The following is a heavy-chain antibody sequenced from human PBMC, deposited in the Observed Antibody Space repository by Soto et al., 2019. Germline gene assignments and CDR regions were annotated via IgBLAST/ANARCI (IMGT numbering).Heavy chain of an antibody. D-gene: IGHD2-15*01. Sequence: QVQLVQSGAEVKKPGASVKVSCKASGYTFTSYYMHWVRQAPGQGLEWMGIINPSGGSTSYAQKFQGRVTRTRDTSTSTVYMELSSLRSEDTAVYYCARDSGPTPEIGAFDIWGQGTMVTVSS. CDR2: INPSGGST. CDR1: GYTFTSYY. V-gene: IGHV1-46*01. J-gene: IGHJ3*02. CDR3: ARDSGPTPEIGAFDI.